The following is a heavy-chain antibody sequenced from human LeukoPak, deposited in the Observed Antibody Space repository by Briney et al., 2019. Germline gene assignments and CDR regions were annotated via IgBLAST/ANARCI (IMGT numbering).Heavy chain of an antibody. D-gene: IGHD6-19*01. Sequence: ASVKVSCKASGDAFSGYFIHWVRQAPGQGLEWMGNINANSGVTNYAQKLQGRVTMTRDTSISTAYMELNNLRSDDTAVYFCAREDESGWRRFDYWGQGTLVTVSS. CDR3: AREDESGWRRFDY. J-gene: IGHJ4*02. V-gene: IGHV1-2*02. CDR2: INANSGVT. CDR1: GDAFSGYF.